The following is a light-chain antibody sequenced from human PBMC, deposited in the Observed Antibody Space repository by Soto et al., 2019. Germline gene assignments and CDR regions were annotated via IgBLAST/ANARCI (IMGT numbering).Light chain of an antibody. J-gene: IGLJ1*01. Sequence: QSVLTQPRSVSGSPGQSVTISCTGTSSDVGGYNHVSWYQQHPGKAPKLIIYEVSNRPSGVSNRFSGSKSGNTASLTISGLQAEDEADYYCSSYTSSSTYVFGTGTKLTVL. CDR3: SSYTSSSTYV. CDR1: SSDVGGYNH. CDR2: EVS. V-gene: IGLV2-14*01.